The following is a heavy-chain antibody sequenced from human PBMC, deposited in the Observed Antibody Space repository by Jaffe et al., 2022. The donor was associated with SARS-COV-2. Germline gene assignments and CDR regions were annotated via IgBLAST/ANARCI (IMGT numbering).Heavy chain of an antibody. Sequence: EVQLVESGGGLVQPGGSLRLSCAASGFTFSSYAMSWVRQAPGKGLEWVSAISGSGGSTYYADSVKGRFTISRDNSKNTLYLQMNSLRAEDTAVYYCAKSRRIAAAGTVINWFDPWGQGTLVTVSS. J-gene: IGHJ5*02. CDR2: ISGSGGST. CDR1: GFTFSSYA. V-gene: IGHV3-23*04. D-gene: IGHD6-13*01. CDR3: AKSRRIAAAGTVINWFDP.